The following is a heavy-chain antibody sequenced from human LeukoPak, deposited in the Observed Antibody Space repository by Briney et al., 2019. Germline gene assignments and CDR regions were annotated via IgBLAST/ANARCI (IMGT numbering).Heavy chain of an antibody. CDR2: IYYSGST. Sequence: SETLSLTCTASGGSVSSGSYYWSWIRQPPGKGLEWIGYIYYSGSTNYNPSLKSRVTISVDTSKDQFSLKLSSVTAADTAVYYCARDEPTLLAFDIWGQGTMVTVSS. J-gene: IGHJ3*02. CDR3: ARDEPTLLAFDI. V-gene: IGHV4-61*01. CDR1: GGSVSSGSYY.